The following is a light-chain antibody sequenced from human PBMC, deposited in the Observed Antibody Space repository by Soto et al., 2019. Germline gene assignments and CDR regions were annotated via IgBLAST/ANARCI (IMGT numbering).Light chain of an antibody. CDR3: QQYGSFPIT. Sequence: EIVLTQSPGTLSLSPGERATLCFSAGQSVRSTYLAWYQQKPGQAPRLLIYGASSRATGIPDRFSGSGSGTDFTLTISRLEPEDFAVYYCQQYGSFPITFGQGTRLEIK. CDR1: QSVRSTY. CDR2: GAS. J-gene: IGKJ5*01. V-gene: IGKV3-20*01.